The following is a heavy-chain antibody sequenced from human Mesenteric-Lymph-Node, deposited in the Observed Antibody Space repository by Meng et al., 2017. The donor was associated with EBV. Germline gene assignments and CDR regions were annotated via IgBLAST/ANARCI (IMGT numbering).Heavy chain of an antibody. V-gene: IGHV1-3*01. J-gene: IGHJ5*02. CDR1: GYTFTSYA. Sequence: LVHSGAWVKKPGDLGKVSCEASGYTFTSYAMHWVRQASGQRLEWMGWINVGNGDTKYSQKFHGRVTITRDTSATTAYMELRSLTSEDTAVYYCARDSTGDSRRFDPWGQGTLVTVSS. CDR2: INVGNGDT. D-gene: IGHD3-22*01. CDR3: ARDSTGDSRRFDP.